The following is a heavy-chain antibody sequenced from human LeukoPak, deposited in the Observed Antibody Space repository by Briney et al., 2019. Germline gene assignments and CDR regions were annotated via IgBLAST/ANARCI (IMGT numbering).Heavy chain of an antibody. D-gene: IGHD1-26*01. V-gene: IGHV3-53*01. J-gene: IGHJ4*02. CDR1: GFSVSSNY. CDR2: IYSDETT. Sequence: GGSLRLSCAASGFSVSSNYMSWVRQAPGKGLEWVALIYSDETTYYADSVKGRFTISRDNSKSTLHLQMNSLRAEDTAVYYCAGHWELRGQGTLVTVSS. CDR3: AGHWEL.